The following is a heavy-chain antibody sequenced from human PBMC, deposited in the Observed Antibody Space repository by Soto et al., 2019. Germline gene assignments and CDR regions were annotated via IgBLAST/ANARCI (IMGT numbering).Heavy chain of an antibody. CDR2: ISAYNGNT. CDR1: GYTFTSYG. CDR3: ARANSYSSGWYSGSY. V-gene: IGHV1-18*01. Sequence: QVQLVQSGAEVKKPGASVKVSCKASGYTFTSYGISWVRQAPGQGLEWMGWISAYNGNTNYAQKLQGRVTMTTDTSXTTDYMELRSPRSDDTAVYYCARANSYSSGWYSGSYWGQGTLVTVSS. D-gene: IGHD6-19*01. J-gene: IGHJ4*02.